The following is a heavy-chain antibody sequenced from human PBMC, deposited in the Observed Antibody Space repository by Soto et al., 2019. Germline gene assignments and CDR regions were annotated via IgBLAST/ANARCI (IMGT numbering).Heavy chain of an antibody. D-gene: IGHD1-20*01. J-gene: IGHJ4*02. CDR3: ARDRPYNWKYVDY. CDR2: ISAYNGNT. Sequence: ASVKVSCKASGYTFTSFGITWVRQAPGQGLEWMGWISAYNGNTKYAQKFQGRVPMTTDTSTSTVYMELRSLRSDDTAVYYCARDRPYNWKYVDYWGQGTLVTVSS. V-gene: IGHV1-18*01. CDR1: GYTFTSFG.